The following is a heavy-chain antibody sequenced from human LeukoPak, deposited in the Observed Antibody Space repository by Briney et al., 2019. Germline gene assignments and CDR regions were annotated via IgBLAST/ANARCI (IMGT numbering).Heavy chain of an antibody. D-gene: IGHD2-15*01. Sequence: GGSLRLSCAASGFTFSNYAMSWVRQAPGKGLEWVSSISSSSSYIYYADSVKGRFTISRDNAKNSLYLQMNSLRAEDTAVYYCTRVGYCSGGSCSYYYYGMDVWGQGTTVTVSS. CDR3: TRVGYCSGGSCSYYYYGMDV. V-gene: IGHV3-21*01. CDR1: GFTFSNYA. J-gene: IGHJ6*02. CDR2: ISSSSSYI.